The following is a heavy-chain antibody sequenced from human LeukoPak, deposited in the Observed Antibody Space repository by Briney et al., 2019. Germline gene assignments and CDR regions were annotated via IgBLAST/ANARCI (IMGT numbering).Heavy chain of an antibody. CDR1: GGSISSYY. CDR2: IYYSGST. Sequence: PSETLSLTCTVSGGSISSYYWSWIRQPPGKGLEWIGYIYYSGSTNYNPSLKSRVTISVDTSKNQFSLKLSSVTAADTAVYYCARMIVVVPAAILPSYYYYGMDVWGQGTTVTVSS. V-gene: IGHV4-59*01. D-gene: IGHD2-2*02. CDR3: ARMIVVVPAAILPSYYYYGMDV. J-gene: IGHJ6*02.